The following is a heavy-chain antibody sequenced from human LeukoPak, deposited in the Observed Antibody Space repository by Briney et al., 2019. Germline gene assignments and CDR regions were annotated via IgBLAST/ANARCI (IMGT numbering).Heavy chain of an antibody. CDR1: GGSFSGYY. V-gene: IGHV4-34*01. J-gene: IGHJ5*02. CDR2: INHSGST. D-gene: IGHD2-15*01. Sequence: SETLSLTCAVYGGSFSGYYWSWIRQPPGKGLEWIGEINHSGSTNYNPSLKSRVTISVDTSKNQFSLKLSSVTAADTAVYYCARHRLGYCSGGSCYSGVVNWFDPWGQGTPVTVSS. CDR3: ARHRLGYCSGGSCYSGVVNWFDP.